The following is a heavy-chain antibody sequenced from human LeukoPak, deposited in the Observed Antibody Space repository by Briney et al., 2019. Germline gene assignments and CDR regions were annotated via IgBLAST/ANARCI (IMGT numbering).Heavy chain of an antibody. V-gene: IGHV3-23*01. J-gene: IGHJ4*02. Sequence: GGSLRLSCAASGFTFSSYSMNWVRQAPGKGLEWVSAISGSGGSTYYADSVKGRFTISRDNSKNTLYLQMNSLRAEDTAVYYCAKAPLEIFGVVGSIDYWGQGTLVTVSS. CDR1: GFTFSSYS. CDR3: AKAPLEIFGVVGSIDY. D-gene: IGHD3-3*01. CDR2: ISGSGGST.